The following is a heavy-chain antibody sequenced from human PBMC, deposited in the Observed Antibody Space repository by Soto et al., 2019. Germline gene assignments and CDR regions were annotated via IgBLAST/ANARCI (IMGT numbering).Heavy chain of an antibody. J-gene: IGHJ4*02. CDR1: GYTFTSYG. CDR3: ARARVRGVIHPRPDAY. CDR2: ISAYNGNT. V-gene: IGHV1-18*01. D-gene: IGHD3-10*02. Sequence: ASVKVSCKASGYTFTSYGISWVRQAPGQGLEWMGWISAYNGNTNYAQKLQGRVTMTTDTSTSTAYMELRSLRSDDTAVYYCARARVRGVIHPRPDAYWGQGTLVTVSS.